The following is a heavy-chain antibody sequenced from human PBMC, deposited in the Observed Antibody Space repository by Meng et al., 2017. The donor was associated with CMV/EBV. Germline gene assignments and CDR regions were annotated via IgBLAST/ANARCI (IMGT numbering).Heavy chain of an antibody. CDR3: ARASITGTTYYYYYGMDV. Sequence: SETLSLTCAVYGGSFSGYYWSWIRQPPGKGLEWIGEINHSGSTNYNPSLKSRVTISVDTSKNQFSLKLSPVTAADTAVYYCARASITGTTYYYYYGMDVWGQGTTVTVSS. CDR1: GGSFSGYY. J-gene: IGHJ6*02. D-gene: IGHD1-7*01. CDR2: INHSGST. V-gene: IGHV4-34*01.